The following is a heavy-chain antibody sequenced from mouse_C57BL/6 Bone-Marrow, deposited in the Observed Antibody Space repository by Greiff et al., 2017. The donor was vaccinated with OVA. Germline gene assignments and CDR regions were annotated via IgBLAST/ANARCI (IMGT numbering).Heavy chain of an antibody. V-gene: IGHV1-76*01. D-gene: IGHD1-1*01. CDR1: GYTFTDYY. Sequence: QVQLQQSGAELVRPGASVKLSCKASGYTFTDYYINWVKQRPGQGLEWIARIYPGSGNTYYNEKFKGKATLTAEKSSSTAYMQLSSLTSEDSAVYFCARGEIYYYGRDYGGQGTTLTVSS. CDR2: IYPGSGNT. J-gene: IGHJ2*01. CDR3: ARGEIYYYGRDY.